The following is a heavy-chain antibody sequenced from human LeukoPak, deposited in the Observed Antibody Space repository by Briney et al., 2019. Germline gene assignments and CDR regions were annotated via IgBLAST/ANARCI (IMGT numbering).Heavy chain of an antibody. CDR1: GGSFSGYY. CDR2: INHSGST. CDR3: ARSTGSGGSCYVDY. Sequence: SETLSLTCAVYGGSFSGYYWSWIRQPPGKGLEWIGEINHSGSTNYNPSLKSRVTISVDTSKNQFSLKLSSVTAADTAVYYCARSTGSGGSCYVDYWGQGTLVTVSS. J-gene: IGHJ4*02. V-gene: IGHV4-34*01. D-gene: IGHD2-15*01.